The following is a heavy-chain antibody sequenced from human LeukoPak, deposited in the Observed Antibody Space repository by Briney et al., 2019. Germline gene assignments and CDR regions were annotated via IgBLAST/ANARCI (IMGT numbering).Heavy chain of an antibody. J-gene: IGHJ4*02. CDR1: GYTFTGYD. D-gene: IGHD3-3*01. V-gene: IGHV1-2*02. CDR3: ARVSILEWLLPTYYFDY. CDR2: INPNSGGT. Sequence: GASVKVSCKASGYTFTGYDMHWVRQPPGQGLEWMGWINPNSGGTNYAQKFQGRVTMTRDTSISTAYTELSRLRSDDTAVYYCARVSILEWLLPTYYFDYWGQGTLVTVSS.